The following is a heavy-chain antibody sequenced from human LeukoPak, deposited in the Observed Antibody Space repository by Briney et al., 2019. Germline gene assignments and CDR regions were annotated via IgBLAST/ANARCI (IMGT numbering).Heavy chain of an antibody. CDR1: GFTFSSYE. Sequence: GGSLRLSCAASGFTFSSYETNWVRQAPGKGLEWVSYMSSSGSTIYYADSVKGRFTISRDNAKNSLYLQMNSLRAEDTAVYYCARWSWFGEQDIWGQGTLVTVSS. CDR3: ARWSWFGEQDI. D-gene: IGHD3-10*01. V-gene: IGHV3-48*03. CDR2: MSSSGSTI. J-gene: IGHJ4*02.